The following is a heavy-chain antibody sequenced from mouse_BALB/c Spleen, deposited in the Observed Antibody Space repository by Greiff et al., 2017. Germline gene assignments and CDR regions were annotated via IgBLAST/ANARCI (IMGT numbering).Heavy chain of an antibody. J-gene: IGHJ2*01. CDR2: IRNKANGYTN. CDR3: AGGLLRSSFDY. V-gene: IGHV7-3*02. Sequence: EVHLVESGGGLVQPGGSLRLSCATSGFTFTDYYMSWVRQPPGKALEWLGFIRNKANGYTNEYSASVKGRFTISRDNSQSILYLQMNTLRAEDSATNYCAGGLLRSSFDYWGQGTTLTVSS. D-gene: IGHD2-3*01. CDR1: GFTFTDYY.